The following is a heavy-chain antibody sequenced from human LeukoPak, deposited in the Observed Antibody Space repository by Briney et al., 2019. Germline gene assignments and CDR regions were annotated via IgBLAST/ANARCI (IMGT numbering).Heavy chain of an antibody. CDR2: IIPLFGTA. V-gene: IGHV1-69*13. D-gene: IGHD3-22*01. J-gene: IGHJ4*02. CDR3: AREWNYETSGYYYY. Sequence: GASVKVSCKASGGTFSRYGISWVRQAPGQGLEWMGGIIPLFGTANYAQKFQGRVTITADESTSTAYMELSSLRPEDTALYYCAREWNYETSGYYYYWGQGTLVTVSS. CDR1: GGTFSRYG.